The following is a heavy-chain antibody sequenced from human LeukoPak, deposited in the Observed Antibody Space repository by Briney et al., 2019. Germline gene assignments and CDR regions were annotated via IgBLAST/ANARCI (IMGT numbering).Heavy chain of an antibody. Sequence: GESLKISCKGSGYSFTSYWIGWVRQMPGKGLEWMGFIYPGDSDTRYSPSFQGQVTISADKSISTAYLQWSSLKASDTAMYYCARQGITIFGVVRDAFDIWGQGTMVTVSS. CDR2: IYPGDSDT. CDR3: ARQGITIFGVVRDAFDI. V-gene: IGHV5-51*01. CDR1: GYSFTSYW. D-gene: IGHD3-3*01. J-gene: IGHJ3*02.